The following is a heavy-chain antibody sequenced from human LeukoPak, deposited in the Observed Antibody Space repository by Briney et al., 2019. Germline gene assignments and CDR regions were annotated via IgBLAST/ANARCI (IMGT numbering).Heavy chain of an antibody. J-gene: IGHJ5*02. Sequence: GGSLRLSCAASGFTFSSYSMNWVRQAPGKGLEWVSSISSSSSYIYYADSVKGRFTISRDNAKNSLYLQMNSLRAEDTAVCYCARDTESSSWYGRWFDPWGQGTLVTVSS. V-gene: IGHV3-21*01. CDR1: GFTFSSYS. D-gene: IGHD6-13*01. CDR3: ARDTESSSWYGRWFDP. CDR2: ISSSSSYI.